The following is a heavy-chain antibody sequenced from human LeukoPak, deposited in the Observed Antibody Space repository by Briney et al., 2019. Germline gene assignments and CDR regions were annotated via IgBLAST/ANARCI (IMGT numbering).Heavy chain of an antibody. D-gene: IGHD3-3*01. Sequence: GGSLRLSCAASGFTFSSYWMSWVRQAPGKGLEWVANIEQDGSEKYYVDSVKGRFTISRDNAKNSLYLQMNSLRAEDTAVYYCARVFYDFWSGYTPSDAFDIWGQGTMVTVSS. V-gene: IGHV3-7*01. CDR3: ARVFYDFWSGYTPSDAFDI. CDR2: IEQDGSEK. CDR1: GFTFSSYW. J-gene: IGHJ3*02.